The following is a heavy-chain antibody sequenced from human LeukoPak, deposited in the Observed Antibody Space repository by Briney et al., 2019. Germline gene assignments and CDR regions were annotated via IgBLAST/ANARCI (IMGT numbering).Heavy chain of an antibody. CDR2: IGSSSSYI. V-gene: IGHV3-21*01. CDR1: GFTFSSYS. D-gene: IGHD3-9*01. CDR3: ARAVEYNILTGYGNLY. Sequence: TGGSLRLSCAASGFTFSSYSMNWVRQAPGKGLEWVSSIGSSSSYIYYADSVKGRFTFSRDNAKNSLYLQMNSLRAEDTAVYYCARAVEYNILTGYGNLYWGQGTLVTVSS. J-gene: IGHJ4*02.